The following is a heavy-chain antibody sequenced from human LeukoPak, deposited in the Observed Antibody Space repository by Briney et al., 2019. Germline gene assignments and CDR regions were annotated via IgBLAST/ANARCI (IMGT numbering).Heavy chain of an antibody. V-gene: IGHV4-39*01. CDR2: MYYSAST. D-gene: IGHD6-19*01. CDR1: GGSISSSSYY. CDR3: ARGSSSGWYYSDY. J-gene: IGHJ4*02. Sequence: SETLSLTCTVSGGSISSSSYYWGWIRQPPGKGLEWIGSMYYSASTYQNPSLKSRVTISVDTSKNQFSLKLSSVTAADTAVYYCARGSSSGWYYSDYWGQGTLVTVSS.